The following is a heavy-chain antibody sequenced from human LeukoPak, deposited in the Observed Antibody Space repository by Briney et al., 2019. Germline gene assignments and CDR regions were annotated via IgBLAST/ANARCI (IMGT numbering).Heavy chain of an antibody. J-gene: IGHJ3*02. D-gene: IGHD3-9*01. V-gene: IGHV4-59*01. Sequence: SETLSLTCTVSGGFISSYYWSWIRQPPGKGLEWIGYIYYSGSTNYNPSLKSRVTISVDTSKNQFSLKLSSVTAADTAVYYCARDPTDILTGYDAFDIWGQGTMVTVSS. CDR1: GGFISSYY. CDR2: IYYSGST. CDR3: ARDPTDILTGYDAFDI.